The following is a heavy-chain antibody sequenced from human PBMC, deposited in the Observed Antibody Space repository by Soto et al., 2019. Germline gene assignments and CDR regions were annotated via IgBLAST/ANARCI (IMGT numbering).Heavy chain of an antibody. CDR2: IYHSGST. CDR3: ARYNRIQGLPDPGGYFQH. D-gene: IGHD5-18*01. CDR1: GYSISSGYY. Sequence: PSETLSLTCAVSGYSISSGYYWGWIRQPPGKGLEWIGSIYHSGSTYYNPSLKSRVTISVDTSENQFSLKLSSVTAADTAVYYCARYNRIQGLPDPGGYFQHWGQGTLVTVSS. V-gene: IGHV4-38-2*01. J-gene: IGHJ1*01.